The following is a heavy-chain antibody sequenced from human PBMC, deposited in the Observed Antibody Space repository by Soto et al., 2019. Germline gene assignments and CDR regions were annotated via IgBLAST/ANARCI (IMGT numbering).Heavy chain of an antibody. J-gene: IGHJ6*02. V-gene: IGHV1-69*13. CDR3: AREEIACSGGSCYSLYRPYYYYYGMDV. CDR1: GGTFSSYA. Sequence: SVKVSCKASGGTFSSYAISWVRQAPGQGLEWMGGIIPIFGTANYAQKFQGRVTITADESTSTAYMELSSLRSEDTAVYYCAREEIACSGGSCYSLYRPYYYYYGMDVWGQGTTVTVSS. D-gene: IGHD2-15*01. CDR2: IIPIFGTA.